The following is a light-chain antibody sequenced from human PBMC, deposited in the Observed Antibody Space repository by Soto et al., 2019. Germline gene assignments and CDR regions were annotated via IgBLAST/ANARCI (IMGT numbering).Light chain of an antibody. V-gene: IGKV3-20*01. Sequence: EIVLTQSPGTLSLPPGDRATVSCRAGQTVPSNYVAWYQHKPGQAPRLLISAASTRATGIPDRFSGSASGTVFTLPITRLEPEDFAVYYCQQYGTLPLTFGGGTKVDIK. CDR3: QQYGTLPLT. CDR2: AAS. J-gene: IGKJ4*01. CDR1: QTVPSNY.